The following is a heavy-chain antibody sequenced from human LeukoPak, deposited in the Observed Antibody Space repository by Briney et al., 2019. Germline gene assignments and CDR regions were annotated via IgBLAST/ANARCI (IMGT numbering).Heavy chain of an antibody. J-gene: IGHJ4*02. V-gene: IGHV1-69*06. CDR2: ISPIFGTA. CDR3: ARDSGRYCSSTSCYGGGDFDY. D-gene: IGHD2-2*01. Sequence: GASVKVSCKASGGTFSSYAISWVRQAPGQGLEWMGGISPIFGTANNAQKFQGRVTITADKSTSTAYMELSSLRSEDTAVYYCARDSGRYCSSTSCYGGGDFDYWGQGTLVTVSS. CDR1: GGTFSSYA.